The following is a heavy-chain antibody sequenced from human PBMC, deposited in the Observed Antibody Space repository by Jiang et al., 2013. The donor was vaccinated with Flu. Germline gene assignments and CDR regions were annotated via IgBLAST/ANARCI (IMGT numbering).Heavy chain of an antibody. D-gene: IGHD3-3*01. CDR1: GGTFSSYA. J-gene: IGHJ2*01. V-gene: IGHV1-69*01. CDR3: AREEPRAPRYDFWSAANWYFDL. Sequence: QLVESGAEVKKPGSSVKVSCKASGGTFSSYAISWVRQAPGQGLEWMGGIIPIFGTANYAQKFQGRVTITADESTSTAYMELSSLRSEDTAVYYCAREEPRAPRYDFWSAANWYFDLWGRGTLVTVSS. CDR2: IIPIFGTA.